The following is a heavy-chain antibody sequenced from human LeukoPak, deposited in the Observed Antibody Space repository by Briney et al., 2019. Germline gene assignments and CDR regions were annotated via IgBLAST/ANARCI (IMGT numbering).Heavy chain of an antibody. Sequence: PGGSLRLSCAASGFSFSTSWMHWARQTPGKGLAWVSVIYSGGSTYYADSVKGRFTISRDNSKNTLYLQMNSLRAEDTAVYYCARDQGYNYYYYYGMDVWGQGTTVTVSS. CDR2: IYSGGST. D-gene: IGHD5-24*01. CDR3: ARDQGYNYYYYYGMDV. V-gene: IGHV3-53*01. CDR1: GFSFSTSW. J-gene: IGHJ6*02.